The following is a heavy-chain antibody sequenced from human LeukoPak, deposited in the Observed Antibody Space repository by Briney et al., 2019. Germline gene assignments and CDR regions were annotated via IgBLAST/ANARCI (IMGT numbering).Heavy chain of an antibody. CDR3: ARGGEWFDP. V-gene: IGHV3-9*01. J-gene: IGHJ5*02. Sequence: GGSLRLSCAASGFTFDDYAMHWVRQAPGKGLEWVSGISWNSGSIGYADSVKGRFTISRDNSKNTLYLQMNSLRAEDTAVYYCARGGEWFDPWGQGTLVTVSS. CDR2: ISWNSGSI. D-gene: IGHD2-21*01. CDR1: GFTFDDYA.